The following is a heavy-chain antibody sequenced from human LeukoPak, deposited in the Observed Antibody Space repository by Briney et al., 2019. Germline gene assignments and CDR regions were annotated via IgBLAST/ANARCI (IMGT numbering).Heavy chain of an antibody. CDR1: GFTFSSYS. CDR3: AKDYGGYSYGYGSFDY. J-gene: IGHJ4*02. V-gene: IGHV3-21*01. CDR2: ISSSSSYI. Sequence: PGGSLRLSCAASGFTFSSYSMNWVRQAPGKGLEWVSSISSSSSYIYYADSVKGRFTISRDNSKNTLYLQMNSLRAEDTAVYYCAKDYGGYSYGYGSFDYWGQGTLVTVSS. D-gene: IGHD5-18*01.